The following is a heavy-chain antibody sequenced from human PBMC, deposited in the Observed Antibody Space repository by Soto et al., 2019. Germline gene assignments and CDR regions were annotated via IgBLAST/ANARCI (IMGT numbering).Heavy chain of an antibody. V-gene: IGHV2-5*02. Sequence: QITLKESGPTLVKPTQTLTLTCTFSGFSLSTSGVGVGWIRQPPGKALEWLALIYWDDDKRYSPSLKSRLTITKDTSKTQVVLTLPHMDPVDTATYYCAHITERRLSAYYYDGMDVWGQGTTVTVSS. D-gene: IGHD1-1*01. CDR3: AHITERRLSAYYYDGMDV. J-gene: IGHJ6*02. CDR2: IYWDDDK. CDR1: GFSLSTSGVG.